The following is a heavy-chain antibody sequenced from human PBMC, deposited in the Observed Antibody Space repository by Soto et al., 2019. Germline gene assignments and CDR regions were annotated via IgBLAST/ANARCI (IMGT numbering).Heavy chain of an antibody. D-gene: IGHD3-16*01. CDR1: GDSISSGDYY. J-gene: IGHJ4*02. Sequence: QVQLRESGPGLVKPSQTLSLTCTVSGDSISSGDYYWSWIRQPPGKGLEWIGCIYYSGNTYYNPSPKCRFSISVXTXKXXFSPQLSSGSVANTAGYQWARGFKPLRRPPGPLGYWGLGTLVTVSS. CDR3: ARGFKPLRRPPGPLGY. V-gene: IGHV4-30-4*01. CDR2: IYYSGNT.